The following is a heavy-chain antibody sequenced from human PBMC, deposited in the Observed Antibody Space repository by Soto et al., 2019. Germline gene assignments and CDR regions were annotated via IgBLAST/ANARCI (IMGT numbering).Heavy chain of an antibody. D-gene: IGHD3-3*01. J-gene: IGHJ6*02. Sequence: SLRLSCAASGFTLSSYSMNWVRQAPGKGLEWVSYISSSSSTIYYADSVKGRFTISRDNAKNSLYLQMNSLRDEDTAVYYCATNTIFLENGMDVWGQGTTVTVSS. CDR1: GFTLSSYS. CDR3: ATNTIFLENGMDV. CDR2: ISSSSSTI. V-gene: IGHV3-48*02.